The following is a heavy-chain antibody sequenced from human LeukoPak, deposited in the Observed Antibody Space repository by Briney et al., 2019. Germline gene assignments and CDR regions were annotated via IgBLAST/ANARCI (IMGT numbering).Heavy chain of an antibody. CDR2: INPNSGGT. Sequence: GASVKVSCKASGYTFTGYYMHWVRQAPGQGLEWMGRINPNSGGTNYAQKFQGRVTMTRDTSISTAYMELSRLGSDDTAVYYCAARGYRYADPIDYWGQGTLVTVSS. D-gene: IGHD5-18*01. CDR3: AARGYRYADPIDY. V-gene: IGHV1-2*06. J-gene: IGHJ4*02. CDR1: GYTFTGYY.